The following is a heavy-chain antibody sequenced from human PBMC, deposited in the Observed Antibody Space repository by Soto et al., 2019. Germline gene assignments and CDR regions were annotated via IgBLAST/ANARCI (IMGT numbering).Heavy chain of an antibody. D-gene: IGHD6-19*01. CDR1: GGSISSSSYY. CDR3: ARQEAKQYSSGWLHDY. CDR2: IYYSGST. Sequence: SETLSLTCTVSGGSISSSSYYWGWIRQPPGKGLEWIGSIYYSGSTYYNPSLKSRVTISVDTSKNQFSLKLSSVTAADTAVYYCARQEAKQYSSGWLHDYWGQGTLVTVS. J-gene: IGHJ4*02. V-gene: IGHV4-39*01.